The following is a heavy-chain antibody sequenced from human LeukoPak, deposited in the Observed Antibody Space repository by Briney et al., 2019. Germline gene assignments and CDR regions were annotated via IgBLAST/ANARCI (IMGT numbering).Heavy chain of an antibody. D-gene: IGHD2-2*01. J-gene: IGHJ4*02. CDR1: GFAFSRYG. V-gene: IGHV3-30*03. Sequence: DPGRPLRLSCAASGFAFSRYGMHWVRQAPGKGLVGVALISHDGTNKNHADSVKGRFTISRDNSNNTLYLQMSSLRAEDTAVYYCARGPGALDYWGQGTLVTVSS. CDR2: ISHDGTNK. CDR3: ARGPGALDY.